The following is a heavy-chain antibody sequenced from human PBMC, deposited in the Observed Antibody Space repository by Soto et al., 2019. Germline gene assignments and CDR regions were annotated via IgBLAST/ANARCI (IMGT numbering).Heavy chain of an antibody. CDR2: IIPILGIA. CDR3: ARETAEVDSDY. D-gene: IGHD1-26*01. CDR1: GGTFSSYT. V-gene: IGHV1-69*08. J-gene: IGHJ4*02. Sequence: QVQLVQSGAEVKKPGSSVKVSCKASGGTFSSYTISWVRQAPGQGLEWMGRIIPILGIANYAQKFQGRVTITADKTTSTADMELSSLRSEDTAEYYGARETAEVDSDYWGQGTMVTVSS.